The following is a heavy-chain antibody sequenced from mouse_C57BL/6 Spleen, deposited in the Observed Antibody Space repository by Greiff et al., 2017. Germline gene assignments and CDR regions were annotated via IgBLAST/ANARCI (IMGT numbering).Heavy chain of an antibody. J-gene: IGHJ4*01. Sequence: QVQLQQSGAELMKPGASVKLSCKATGYTFTGYWIAWVKQRPGHGLEWIGEILPGSGSTNYTEKFKGKDTFSADTSSNTAYMQLSRLTTEDSAIYYGARFRGNGNYLYAMDYWGQGTSVTVSS. CDR1: GYTFTGYW. D-gene: IGHD2-1*01. CDR2: ILPGSGST. CDR3: ARFRGNGNYLYAMDY. V-gene: IGHV1-9*01.